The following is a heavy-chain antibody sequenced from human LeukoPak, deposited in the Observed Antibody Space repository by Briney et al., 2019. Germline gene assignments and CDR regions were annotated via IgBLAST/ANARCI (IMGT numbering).Heavy chain of an antibody. CDR2: IIPIFGTA. CDR1: GGTFSSYA. CDR3: ARVGESSSWYYFDY. J-gene: IGHJ4*02. Sequence: EASVKVSCKASGGTFSSYAISWVRQAPGQGLDWMGRIIPIFGTANYAQKFQGRVTITADKSTSTAYMELSSLRSEDTAVYYCARVGESSSWYYFDYWGQGTLVTVSS. V-gene: IGHV1-69*06. D-gene: IGHD6-13*01.